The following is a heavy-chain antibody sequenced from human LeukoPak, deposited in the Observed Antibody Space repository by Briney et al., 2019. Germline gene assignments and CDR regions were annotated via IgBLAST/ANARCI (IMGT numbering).Heavy chain of an antibody. CDR3: ARHSSGWYYVDY. CDR2: IYYSGST. J-gene: IGHJ4*02. Sequence: SETLSLTCTVSSGSISGHYWSWIRQPPGEGLEWIGNIYYSGSTNYNPSLESRVTISVDTSKNQFSLKLGSVTAADTAVYYCARHSSGWYYVDYWGQGTLVTVSS. V-gene: IGHV4-59*11. CDR1: SGSISGHY. D-gene: IGHD6-19*01.